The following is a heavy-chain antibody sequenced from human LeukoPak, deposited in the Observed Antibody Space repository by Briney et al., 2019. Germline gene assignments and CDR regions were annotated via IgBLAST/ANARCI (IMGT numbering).Heavy chain of an antibody. J-gene: IGHJ5*02. D-gene: IGHD3-22*01. V-gene: IGHV4-59*01. CDR3: ARDRYYYDSSGTRWFDP. Sequence: SETLSLTCTVSGGSINNYYWSWIRQPPGKGLEWIGYTYYNGVTNYNPSLKSRVTISVDTSKNQFSLKLRSVTAADTAVYYCARDRYYYDSSGTRWFDPWGQGTLVTVSS. CDR1: GGSINNYY. CDR2: TYYNGVT.